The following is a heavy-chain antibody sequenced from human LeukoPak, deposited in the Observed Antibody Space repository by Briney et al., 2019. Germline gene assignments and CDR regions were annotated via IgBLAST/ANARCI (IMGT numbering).Heavy chain of an antibody. CDR1: GYSFTSYW. D-gene: IGHD1-26*01. V-gene: IGHV5-51*01. CDR3: ARRSNTGSYSGDY. J-gene: IGHJ4*02. Sequence: LGESLKISCQGSGYSFTSYWIGWVRQMPGKGLEWMGFIYPGDSDTKYSPSFQGQATISADKSISTAYLQWSSLKASDTAMYYCARRSNTGSYSGDYWGQGTLVTVSS. CDR2: IYPGDSDT.